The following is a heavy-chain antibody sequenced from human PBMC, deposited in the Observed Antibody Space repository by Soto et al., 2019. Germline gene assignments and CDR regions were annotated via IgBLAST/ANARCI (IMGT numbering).Heavy chain of an antibody. D-gene: IGHD3-3*01. CDR3: AKDPYYDFWSGFNTGVY. Sequence: GGSLRLSCAASGFTFSSYAMNWVRQAPGKGLEWVSVISASGGRTYYADSVKGWFTTSRDNSKNTLYLQMNSLRAEDTAVYYCAKDPYYDFWSGFNTGVYWGQGTLVTVSS. CDR2: ISASGGRT. V-gene: IGHV3-23*01. J-gene: IGHJ4*02. CDR1: GFTFSSYA.